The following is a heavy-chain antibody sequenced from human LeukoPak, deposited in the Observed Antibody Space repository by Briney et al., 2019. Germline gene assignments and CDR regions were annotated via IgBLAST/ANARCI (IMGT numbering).Heavy chain of an antibody. V-gene: IGHV4-34*01. CDR1: GGSFSGYY. D-gene: IGHD2-2*02. Sequence: SETLSLTCAVYGGSFSGYYWSWIRQPPGKGLEWIGEINHSGSTNYNPSLKSRVTISVDTSKNQFSLKLSSVTAADTAVYYCARGFVVVPAAIRLRETRRAFDIWGQGTMVTVSS. CDR2: INHSGST. CDR3: ARGFVVVPAAIRLRETRRAFDI. J-gene: IGHJ3*02.